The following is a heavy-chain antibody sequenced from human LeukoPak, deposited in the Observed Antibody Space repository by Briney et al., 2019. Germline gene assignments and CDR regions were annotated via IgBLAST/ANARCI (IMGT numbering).Heavy chain of an antibody. D-gene: IGHD3-22*01. J-gene: IGHJ4*02. CDR2: IWYDGSNK. CDR1: GFTFSSYG. V-gene: IGHV3-30*02. CDR3: VKALYDNGGYYYAY. Sequence: PGGSLRLSCAASGFTFSSYGMHWVRQAPGKGLEWVALIWYDGSNKYYADSVKGRLIISRDNSKNTLYLQMSSLRVEDTAVYYCVKALYDNGGYYYAYWGQGTLVTVSS.